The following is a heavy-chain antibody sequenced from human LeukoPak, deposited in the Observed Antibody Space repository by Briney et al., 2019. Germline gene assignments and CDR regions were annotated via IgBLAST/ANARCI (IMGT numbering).Heavy chain of an antibody. V-gene: IGHV4-34*01. CDR3: ARAISAGTCYDY. D-gene: IGHD2-15*01. CDR2: INYSGST. J-gene: IGHJ4*02. Sequence: CETLSLTCAVCGGSFSGYYWSWIRQPPARGLEWIGEINYSGSTNYNPSLTSQVTISVDTSKNQSSMKLRDVTAADTAVYYCARAISAGTCYDYWGEGTLLTVSS. CDR1: GGSFSGYY.